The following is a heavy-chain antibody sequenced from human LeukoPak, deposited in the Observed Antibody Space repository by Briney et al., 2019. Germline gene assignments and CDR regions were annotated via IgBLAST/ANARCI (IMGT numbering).Heavy chain of an antibody. V-gene: IGHV4-59*08. CDR1: GGSIGSYY. CDR2: IYYSGST. CDR3: ARGPGYYGSGSYPSVY. D-gene: IGHD3-10*01. J-gene: IGHJ4*02. Sequence: SETLSLTCTASGGSIGSYYWSWIRQPPGKGLEWIGYIYYSGSTNYNPSLKSRVTISLDTSKNQFSLRLSSVTAADTAVYYCARGPGYYGSGSYPSVYWGQGTLVTVSS.